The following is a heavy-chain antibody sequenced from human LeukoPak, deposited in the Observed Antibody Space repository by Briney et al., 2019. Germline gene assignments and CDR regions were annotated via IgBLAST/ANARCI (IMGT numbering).Heavy chain of an antibody. CDR1: GYTFTSYG. CDR3: ARRIGGPIRGSYDY. CDR2: ISAYNGNT. J-gene: IGHJ4*02. Sequence: ASVKVSCKASGYTFTSYGISWVRQAPGQGLEWMGWISAYNGNTNYAQKLQGRVTMTTDTSTSTAYMELRSLRSEDTAVYYCARRIGGPIRGSYDYWGQGTLVTVSS. D-gene: IGHD1-26*01. V-gene: IGHV1-18*01.